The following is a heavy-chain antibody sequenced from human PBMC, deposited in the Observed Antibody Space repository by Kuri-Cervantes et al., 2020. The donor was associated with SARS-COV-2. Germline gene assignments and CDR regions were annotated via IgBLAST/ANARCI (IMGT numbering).Heavy chain of an antibody. CDR2: ISSNGGST. J-gene: IGHJ4*02. CDR3: VKDRSGSGSYHYHFDY. V-gene: IGHV3-64D*08. D-gene: IGHD3-10*01. CDR1: GFTFSSYA. Sequence: GGSLRLSCSASGFTFSSYAMHWVRQAPGKGLEYVSAISSNGGSTYYADSVKGRFTISRDNSKNTLYLQMSSLRAEDTAVYYCVKDRSGSGSYHYHFDYWGQGTLVTVSS.